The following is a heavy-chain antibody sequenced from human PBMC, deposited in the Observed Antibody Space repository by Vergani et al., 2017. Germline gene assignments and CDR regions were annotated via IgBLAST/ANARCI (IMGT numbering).Heavy chain of an antibody. J-gene: IGHJ6*02. V-gene: IGHV3-43*01. CDR1: GFTFDDYT. Sequence: EVQLVESGGVVVQPGGSLRLSCAASGFTFDDYTMHWVRQAPGKGLEWVSLISWDGGSTYYADSVKGRFTISRDNSKNSLYLQMNSLRTEDTALYYCAKDIRSWPEYYYYYYGMDVWGQGTTVTVSS. CDR3: AKDIRSWPEYYYYYYGMDV. CDR2: ISWDGGST. D-gene: IGHD2-15*01.